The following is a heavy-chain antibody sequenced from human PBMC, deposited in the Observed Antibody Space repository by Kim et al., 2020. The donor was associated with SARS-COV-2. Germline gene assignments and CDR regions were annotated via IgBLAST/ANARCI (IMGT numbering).Heavy chain of an antibody. CDR2: IRSKANSYAT. Sequence: GGSLRLSCAASGFTFSDSAMHWVRQASGKGLEWVGRIRSKANSYATAYAASVKGRFTISRDDSKNTAYLQMNSLKSEDTAVYYCTRRPHYYGSGYGMDVWGQGTSVTVSS. V-gene: IGHV3-73*01. D-gene: IGHD3-10*01. CDR3: TRRPHYYGSGYGMDV. J-gene: IGHJ6*02. CDR1: GFTFSDSA.